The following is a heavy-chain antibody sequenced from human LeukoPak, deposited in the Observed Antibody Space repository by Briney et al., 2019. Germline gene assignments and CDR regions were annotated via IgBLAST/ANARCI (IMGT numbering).Heavy chain of an antibody. J-gene: IGHJ5*02. D-gene: IGHD5-18*01. CDR2: INSDGSST. V-gene: IGHV3-74*01. CDR1: GFTFSSYW. Sequence: GGSLRLSCAASGFTFSSYWMHWVRQAPGKGLVWVSRINSDGSSTSYADSVKGRFTISRDNAKNSLHLQMSSLRGEDTAVYYCARRDGYSKSYNWFDPWGQGTLVTVSS. CDR3: ARRDGYSKSYNWFDP.